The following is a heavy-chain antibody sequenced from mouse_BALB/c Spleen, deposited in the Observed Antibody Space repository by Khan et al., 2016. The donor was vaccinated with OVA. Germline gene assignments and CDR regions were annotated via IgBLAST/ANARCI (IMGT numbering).Heavy chain of an antibody. V-gene: IGHV3-2*02. Sequence: VQLKESGPGLVKPSQSQSLTCTVTGYSITSDYAWNWIRQFPGNKLEWMGYISYSGSTSYNPSLKSRISITRDTSKNQFFLQLNSVTTEDTATYYCARSIMANWGQGTTLTVSS. CDR1: GYSITSDYA. CDR3: ARSIMAN. J-gene: IGHJ2*01. CDR2: ISYSGST.